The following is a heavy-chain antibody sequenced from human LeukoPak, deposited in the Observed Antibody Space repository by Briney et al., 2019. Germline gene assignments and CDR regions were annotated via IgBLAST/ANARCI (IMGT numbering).Heavy chain of an antibody. Sequence: GGSLRLSCAASGFTFKYYAMSWVRQAPGKGLEWVSSISSSGSYIYSADSVKGRFTISRDNAKNSVYLQMSSLRAEDTAVYYCARTPTNSSGWEFDYWGQGTLVTVSS. CDR1: GFTFKYYA. D-gene: IGHD6-19*01. CDR3: ARTPTNSSGWEFDY. CDR2: ISSSGSYI. J-gene: IGHJ4*02. V-gene: IGHV3-21*01.